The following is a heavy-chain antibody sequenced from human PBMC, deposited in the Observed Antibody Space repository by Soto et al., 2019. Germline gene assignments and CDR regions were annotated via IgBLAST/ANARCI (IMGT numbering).Heavy chain of an antibody. J-gene: IGHJ5*02. CDR3: ARQGRITIFGVAFDP. V-gene: IGHV4-39*01. CDR2: IYYSGST. CDR1: GGSISSSSYY. D-gene: IGHD3-3*01. Sequence: QLQLQESGPGLVKPSETLSLTCTVSGGSISSSSYYWGWIRQPPGKGLEWIGSIYYSGSTYYNPSLKSRVTISVDTSKNQFSLKLSSVTAADTAVYYCARQGRITIFGVAFDPWGQGTLVTVSS.